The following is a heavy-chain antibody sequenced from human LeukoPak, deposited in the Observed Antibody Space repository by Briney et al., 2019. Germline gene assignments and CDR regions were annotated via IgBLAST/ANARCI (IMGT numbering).Heavy chain of an antibody. CDR1: GGSISSGGYY. CDR2: IYYSGST. Sequence: SQTLSLTCTVSGGSISSGGYYWSWIRQHPGKGLEWIGYIYYSGSTYYNPSLKSRVTISVDTSKNQFSLKLSSVTAADTAVYYCARDLDRGPQRMAFDIWGQGTTVTVSS. V-gene: IGHV4-31*03. J-gene: IGHJ3*02. D-gene: IGHD6-25*01. CDR3: ARDLDRGPQRMAFDI.